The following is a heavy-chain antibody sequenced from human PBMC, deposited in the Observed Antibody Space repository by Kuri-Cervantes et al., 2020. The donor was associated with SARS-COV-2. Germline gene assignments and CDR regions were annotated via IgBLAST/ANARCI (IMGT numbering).Heavy chain of an antibody. Sequence: SEILSLTCNVSGGSIRSYFWSWIRQAPGKGLEWIGSIYHSGSTYYNPSLKSRVTISVDTSKNQFSLKLSSVTAADTAVYYCARLPPYCSSTSCYTGTFDAFDIWGQGTMVTVSS. D-gene: IGHD2-2*02. CDR1: GGSIRSYF. CDR3: ARLPPYCSSTSCYTGTFDAFDI. V-gene: IGHV4-38-2*02. J-gene: IGHJ3*02. CDR2: IYHSGST.